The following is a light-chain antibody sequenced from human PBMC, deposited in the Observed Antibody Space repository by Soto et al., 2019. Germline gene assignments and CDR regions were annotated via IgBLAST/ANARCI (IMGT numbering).Light chain of an antibody. Sequence: IVMTQSPATLSVSPGERATLSCRASQSIDRKLAWYQQRPGQAPRLLIYGASTRATGIPARFSGSGSGTEFTLTSSGLQSEDFGVFYCQQYHSWRTFGQGTNVEI. CDR3: QQYHSWRT. V-gene: IGKV3-15*01. CDR2: GAS. J-gene: IGKJ1*01. CDR1: QSIDRK.